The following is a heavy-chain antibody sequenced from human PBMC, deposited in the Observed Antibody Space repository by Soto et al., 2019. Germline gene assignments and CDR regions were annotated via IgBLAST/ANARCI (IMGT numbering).Heavy chain of an antibody. Sequence: SETLSLTCTVSGGSISSSSYYWGWIRQPPGKGLEWIGSIYYSGSTYYNPSLKSRVTISVDRSKNQFSLKLSSVTAADTAVYYCARGLHENCISPSCYFLFDPWGQGTLVTVSS. CDR1: GGSISSSSYY. V-gene: IGHV4-39*07. CDR2: IYYSGST. D-gene: IGHD2-2*01. J-gene: IGHJ5*02. CDR3: ARGLHENCISPSCYFLFDP.